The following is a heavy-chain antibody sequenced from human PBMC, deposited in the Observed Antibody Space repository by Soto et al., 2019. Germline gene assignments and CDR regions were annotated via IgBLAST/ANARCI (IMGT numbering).Heavy chain of an antibody. CDR3: ARVVGDIVVVVAATPGVGKNWFDP. J-gene: IGHJ5*02. Sequence: ASVKVSCKASGYSFTSYAIYWVRQAPGQRLEWMGWISAYNGNTNYAQKLQGRVTMTTDTSTSTAYMELRSLRSDDTAVYYCARVVGDIVVVVAATPGVGKNWFDPWGQGTLVTVSS. CDR2: ISAYNGNT. V-gene: IGHV1-18*01. D-gene: IGHD2-15*01. CDR1: GYSFTSYA.